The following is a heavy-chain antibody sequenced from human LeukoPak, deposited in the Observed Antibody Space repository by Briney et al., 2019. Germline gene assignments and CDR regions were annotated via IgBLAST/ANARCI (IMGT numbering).Heavy chain of an antibody. V-gene: IGHV3-33*05. CDR1: GFIFSHYG. CDR2: IQNDASTE. D-gene: IGHD2-21*01. CDR3: ARELSQIVWGGLDY. J-gene: IGHJ4*02. Sequence: GGSLRLSCAASGFIFSHYGMHWVRQAPGKGLKWVAVIQNDASTENFADSVKGRFTISRDNSKNTVFLQMNSLRVEDTAVYYCARELSQIVWGGLDYGGQGTLVSVSS.